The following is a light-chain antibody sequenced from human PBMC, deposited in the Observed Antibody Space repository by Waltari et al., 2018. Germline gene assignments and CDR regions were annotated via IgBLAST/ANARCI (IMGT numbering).Light chain of an antibody. J-gene: IGLJ1*01. CDR1: TSAVGSYYL. CDR2: EVF. Sequence: QSALTQPASVSGTPGQSITISCSGTTSAVGSYYLVSWYQQHPGEAPKLLICEVFKRPPDTSSRFSGAKSGSTASLTISGLQPEDEADYYCCSYAGRGTYVFGSGTKVTVL. V-gene: IGLV2-23*02. CDR3: CSYAGRGTYV.